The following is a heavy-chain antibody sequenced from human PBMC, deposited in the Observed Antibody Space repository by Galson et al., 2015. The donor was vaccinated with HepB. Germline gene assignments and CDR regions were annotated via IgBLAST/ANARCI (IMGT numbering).Heavy chain of an antibody. CDR2: ISGNGDTI. J-gene: IGHJ4*02. Sequence: SLRLSCAASGFSFSSYAMSWVHQAPGKGLEWVSAISGNGDTIYYADSVRGRFTISRDNSKNTLYVQMNSLRAEDTAIYYCARFHGLKTTRDFWGQGTLVTVSS. V-gene: IGHV3-23*01. CDR3: ARFHGLKTTRDF. CDR1: GFSFSSYA. D-gene: IGHD4-17*01.